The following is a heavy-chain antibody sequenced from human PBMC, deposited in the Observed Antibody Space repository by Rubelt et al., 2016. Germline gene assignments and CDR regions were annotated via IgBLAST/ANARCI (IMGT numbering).Heavy chain of an antibody. CDR2: TRNKANGYTT. CDR3: ARERSSWSYQLGAFDY. D-gene: IGHD1-26*01. CDR1: GFTFTDHY. Sequence: EVQLVESGGGLVQPGGSLRLSCAASGFTFTDHYMDWVRQAPGKGLEWVGRTRNKANGYTTEYAASVKGSFIISRDDSRNSLLLQMNSLKTEDTAVYYCARERSSWSYQLGAFDYWGQGTLVTVS. J-gene: IGHJ4*02. V-gene: IGHV3-72*01.